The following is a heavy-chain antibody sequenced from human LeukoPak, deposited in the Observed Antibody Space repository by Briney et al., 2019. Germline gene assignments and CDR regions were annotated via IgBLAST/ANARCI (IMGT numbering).Heavy chain of an antibody. J-gene: IGHJ4*02. D-gene: IGHD3-10*01. CDR2: ISAYNGNT. V-gene: IGHV1-18*01. CDR1: GYTFTSYG. CDR3: ARDQGEWFGELYGGMYSDY. Sequence: ASVKVSCKASGYTFTSYGISWVRQAPGQGLEWMGWISAYNGNTNYAQKLQGRVTMTTDTSTSTAYMELRSLRSDDTAVYYCARDQGEWFGELYGGMYSDYWGQGTLVTVSS.